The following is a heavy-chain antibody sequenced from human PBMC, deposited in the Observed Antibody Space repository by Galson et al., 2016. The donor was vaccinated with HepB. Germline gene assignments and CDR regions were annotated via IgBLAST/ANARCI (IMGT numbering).Heavy chain of an antibody. CDR1: GYTFTTYA. CDR3: ARDLIGGFDY. Sequence: SVKVSCKASGYTFTTYAINWVRQDPGQGPEWMGWINTNTGNPTYAQGFTGRFVFSLDTSVSTAYLQISSLKAEDTAVYYCARDLIGGFDYWGQGTLVTVSS. D-gene: IGHD3-10*01. J-gene: IGHJ4*02. V-gene: IGHV7-4-1*02. CDR2: INTNTGNP.